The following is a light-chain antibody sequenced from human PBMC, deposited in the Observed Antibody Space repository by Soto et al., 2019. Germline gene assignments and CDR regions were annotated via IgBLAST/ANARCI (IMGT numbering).Light chain of an antibody. V-gene: IGKV3-15*01. J-gene: IGKJ1*01. CDR1: QFISSR. CDR2: DTS. CDR3: QEYIQWPPGM. Sequence: DIVVTQSPATLSASPGERVTLSCRASQFISSRLAWYQQRPGQVPRLLIYDTSTRAPGISARFSGSGSGTEFTLTISSRQSEDFAVYYCQEYIQWPPGMFGPGTTVDIK.